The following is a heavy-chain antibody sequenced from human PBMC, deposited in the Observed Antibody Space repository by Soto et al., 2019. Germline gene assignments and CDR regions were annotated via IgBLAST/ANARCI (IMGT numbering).Heavy chain of an antibody. V-gene: IGHV1-24*01. CDR2: FDPEDGET. CDR1: GYTLTELS. J-gene: IGHJ3*02. CDR3: ETDREGDAFDI. Sequence: XSVEVSCKVSGYTLTELSVHWVRQAPGKGLEWMGGFDPEDGETIYAQKFQGRVTMTEDTSTDTAYMELSSLRSEDTAVYYCETDREGDAFDIWGQGTMVTASS.